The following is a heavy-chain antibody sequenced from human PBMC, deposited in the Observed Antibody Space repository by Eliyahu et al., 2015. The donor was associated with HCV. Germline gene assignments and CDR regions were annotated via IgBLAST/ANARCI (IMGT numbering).Heavy chain of an antibody. J-gene: IGHJ4*02. D-gene: IGHD1-1*01. V-gene: IGHV1-2*02. CDR2: IKVSTGAT. CDR3: AREFRTVTTASLLDH. Sequence: QVQLVQSEAEVRKPGASVKXSCXXSGYTFREYNIHWVRQAPGQGLEWMGWIKVSTGATNYARKFQGRVTMTRDTSSRTVSMHLSGLKSDDTAVYYCAREFRTVTTASLLDHWGQGTLVTVSS. CDR1: GYTFREYN.